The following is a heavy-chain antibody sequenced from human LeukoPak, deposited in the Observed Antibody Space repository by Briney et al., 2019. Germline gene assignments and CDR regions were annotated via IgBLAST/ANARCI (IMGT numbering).Heavy chain of an antibody. J-gene: IGHJ4*02. CDR1: GFTFSSYA. CDR3: ARKVGATTEGYFDY. V-gene: IGHV3-23*01. D-gene: IGHD1-26*01. CDR2: ISGSGGST. Sequence: GGSLRLSCAASGFTFSSYAMSWVRQAPGKGLEWVLAISGSGGSTYYADSVKGRFTISRDNSKNTLYLQMNSLRAEDTAVYYCARKVGATTEGYFDYWGQGTLVTVSS.